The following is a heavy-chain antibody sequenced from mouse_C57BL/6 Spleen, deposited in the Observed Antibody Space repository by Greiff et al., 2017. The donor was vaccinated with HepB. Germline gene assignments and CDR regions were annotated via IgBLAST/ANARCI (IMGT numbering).Heavy chain of an antibody. Sequence: EVQLQQSGPELVKPGASVKISCKASGYTFTDYYMNWVKQSHGKSLEWIGDINPNNGGTSYNQKFKGKATLTVDKSSSTAYMELRSLTSEDSAVYYCATNAGWLLRYYYAMDYWGQGTSVTVSS. CDR1: GYTFTDYY. V-gene: IGHV1-26*01. D-gene: IGHD2-3*01. CDR3: ATNAGWLLRYYYAMDY. J-gene: IGHJ4*01. CDR2: INPNNGGT.